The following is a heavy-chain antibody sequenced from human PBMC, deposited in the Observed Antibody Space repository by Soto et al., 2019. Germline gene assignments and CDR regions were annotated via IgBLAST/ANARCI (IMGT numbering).Heavy chain of an antibody. J-gene: IGHJ2*01. CDR2: IHYSGST. V-gene: IGHV4-39*01. Sequence: QVQVQESGPGLVQPSETLSLTCGVSGGSISSDSYYWGWIRQPPGKGLEWIGNIHYSGSTYYNPSLKSRVTISVDTSRNQFSLKLNSVTAADTAVYYCARRSGGVSWGYFDLWGRGTLVTVSS. CDR1: GGSISSDSYY. D-gene: IGHD2-8*02. CDR3: ARRSGGVSWGYFDL.